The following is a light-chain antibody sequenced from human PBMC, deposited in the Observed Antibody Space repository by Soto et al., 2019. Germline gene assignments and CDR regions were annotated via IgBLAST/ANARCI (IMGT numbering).Light chain of an antibody. J-gene: IGKJ1*01. Sequence: DIQMTQSPSSLSASVGDRVTITCRASQSISSYLNCYQQKPGKAPTLLIYAASSLQSGVPSRFSGSGSGTDFTLTISWLQPEDFATYYCQQSYSTPWTFGQGTKVDIK. CDR1: QSISSY. CDR2: AAS. V-gene: IGKV1-39*01. CDR3: QQSYSTPWT.